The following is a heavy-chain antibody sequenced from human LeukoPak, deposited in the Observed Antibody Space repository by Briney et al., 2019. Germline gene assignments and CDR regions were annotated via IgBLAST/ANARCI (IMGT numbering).Heavy chain of an antibody. CDR1: GGSISNYY. D-gene: IGHD4-17*01. CDR3: ARGAHGDYVFDY. V-gene: IGHV4-59*01. J-gene: IGHJ4*02. CDR2: IYYSGST. Sequence: SETLSLTCTVSGGSISNYYWSWIRQPPGKGLEWIGNIYYSGSTNYNPSLKSRVTISVDTSKNQFSLKLNSVTAADTAVYYCARGAHGDYVFDYWGQGTLVTVSS.